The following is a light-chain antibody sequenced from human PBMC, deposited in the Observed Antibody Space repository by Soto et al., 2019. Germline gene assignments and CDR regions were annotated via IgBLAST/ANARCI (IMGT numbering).Light chain of an antibody. CDR1: SSDVGGYSY. CDR3: SSYAGSNNLV. J-gene: IGLJ2*01. V-gene: IGLV2-8*01. CDR2: EVS. Sequence: QSVLTQPPSASGSPGQSVTISCTGTSSDVGGYSYVSWYQQHPGKAPKLMIYEVSKRPSGVPDRFSGSKSGNTAPLTVSGLQAEDEADYYCSSYAGSNNLVFGGGTKVTVL.